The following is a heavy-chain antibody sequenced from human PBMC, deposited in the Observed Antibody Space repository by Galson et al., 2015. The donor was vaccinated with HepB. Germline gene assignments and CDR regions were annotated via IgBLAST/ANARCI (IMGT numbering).Heavy chain of an antibody. J-gene: IGHJ4*02. V-gene: IGHV3-30*18. Sequence: SLRLSCAASGFTFSSYGMHWVRQAPGKGLEWVAVISYDGSSKYHADSVKGRFTISRDSSKNTLYLQMNSLRAEDTAIYYCAKDSTFCSGGSCYSDRGGLDYWGQGTLVTVSS. CDR2: ISYDGSSK. CDR1: GFTFSSYG. D-gene: IGHD2-15*01. CDR3: AKDSTFCSGGSCYSDRGGLDY.